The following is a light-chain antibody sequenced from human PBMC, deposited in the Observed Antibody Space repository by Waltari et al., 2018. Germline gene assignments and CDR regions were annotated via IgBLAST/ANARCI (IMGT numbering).Light chain of an antibody. J-gene: IGLJ1*01. V-gene: IGLV2-14*03. CDR1: SSDVGGSNY. Sequence: QSALTQPASVSGSPGQSITISCTGTSSDVGGSNYVSWYQQHPGKAPKPMIYDVSDRPSGVSNRSSGSKSGNTASLTISGLQAEDEADYYCSSYVFGTGTKVTVL. CDR2: DVS. CDR3: SSYV.